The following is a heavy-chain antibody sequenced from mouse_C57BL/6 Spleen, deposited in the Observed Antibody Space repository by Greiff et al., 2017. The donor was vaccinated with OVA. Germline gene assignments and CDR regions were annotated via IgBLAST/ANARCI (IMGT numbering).Heavy chain of an antibody. J-gene: IGHJ3*01. CDR1: GFTFSDYG. V-gene: IGHV5-17*01. CDR2: ISSGSSTI. Sequence: EVQGVESGGGLVKPGGSLKLSRAASGFTFSDYGMHWVRQAPEKGLEWVAYISSGSSTIYYADTVKGRFTISRDNAKNTLFLQMTSLRSEDTAMYYCARTLITTVVATLAYWGQGTLVTVSA. CDR3: ARTLITTVVATLAY. D-gene: IGHD1-1*01.